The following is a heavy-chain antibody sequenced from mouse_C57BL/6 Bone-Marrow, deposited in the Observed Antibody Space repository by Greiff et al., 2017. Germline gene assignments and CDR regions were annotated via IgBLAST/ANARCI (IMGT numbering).Heavy chain of an antibody. CDR1: GFTFSDYY. J-gene: IGHJ3*01. Sequence: EVKLVESGGDLVKPGGSLKLSCAASGFTFSDYYMYWVRQTPEKRLEWVAYISNGGGSTYYPDTVKGRFTISRENAKNTLYLQMSRLKSEDTAMYYCAGHEGPYDYDWFAYWGQGTLVTVSA. CDR3: AGHEGPYDYDWFAY. CDR2: ISNGGGST. V-gene: IGHV5-12*01. D-gene: IGHD2-4*01.